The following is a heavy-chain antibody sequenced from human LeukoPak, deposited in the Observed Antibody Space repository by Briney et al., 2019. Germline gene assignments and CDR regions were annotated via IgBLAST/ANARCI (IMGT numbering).Heavy chain of an antibody. Sequence: GGSLRLSCAASGFTFSSYAMHWVRQAPGKGLEWVAVISYDGSNKYYADSVKGRFTISRDNSKNTLYLQMNSLRAEDTAVYYCASIHHAVGGDYNFDYWGQGTLVTVSS. D-gene: IGHD4-17*01. J-gene: IGHJ4*02. CDR1: GFTFSSYA. V-gene: IGHV3-30*04. CDR2: ISYDGSNK. CDR3: ASIHHAVGGDYNFDY.